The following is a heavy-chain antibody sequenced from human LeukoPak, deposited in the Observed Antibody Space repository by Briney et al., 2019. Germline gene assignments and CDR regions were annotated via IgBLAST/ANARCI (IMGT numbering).Heavy chain of an antibody. CDR3: ASHYYDSSGYLEFDY. V-gene: IGHV3-21*01. J-gene: IGHJ4*02. CDR2: ISSSSSYI. Sequence: GGSLRLSCAASGFTFSSYSMNWVRQAPGKGLEWVSSISSSSSYIYYADSVKGRFTFSRDNAKNSLYLQMNSLRAEDTAVYYCASHYYDSSGYLEFDYWGQGTLVTVSS. D-gene: IGHD3-22*01. CDR1: GFTFSSYS.